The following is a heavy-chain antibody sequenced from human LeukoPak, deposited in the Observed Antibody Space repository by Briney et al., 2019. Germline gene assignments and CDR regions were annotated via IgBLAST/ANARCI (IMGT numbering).Heavy chain of an antibody. D-gene: IGHD2-15*01. V-gene: IGHV4-59*04. CDR3: ARNAVFCSGGSCYLAYFDY. J-gene: IGHJ4*02. Sequence: SETLSLTCTVSGGSISNYYWSWIRQPPGKGLEWIGSIYHSGSTYYNPSLKSRVTMSVDTSKNQVSLKLSSVTAADTAVYYCARNAVFCSGGSCYLAYFDYWGQGSLVTVSS. CDR2: IYHSGST. CDR1: GGSISNYY.